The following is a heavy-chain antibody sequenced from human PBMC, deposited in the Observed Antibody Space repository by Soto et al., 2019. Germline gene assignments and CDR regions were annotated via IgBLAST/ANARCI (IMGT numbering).Heavy chain of an antibody. CDR3: ATPSGY. D-gene: IGHD3-10*01. V-gene: IGHV1-46*01. CDR2: INSSAGST. J-gene: IGHJ4*02. Sequence: ASVKVSCKASGYTFTSHYMDWVGQAPGQGLEWMGLINSSAGSTSYAQSFQGRVTMTRATSTSTVFMDLSSLISEATAIYYCATPSGYWGQGTLVTVSS. CDR1: GYTFTSHY.